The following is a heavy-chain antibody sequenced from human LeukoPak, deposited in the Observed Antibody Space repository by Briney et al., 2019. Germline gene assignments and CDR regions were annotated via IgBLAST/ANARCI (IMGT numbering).Heavy chain of an antibody. D-gene: IGHD3-3*01. J-gene: IGHJ5*02. CDR3: ARVGITIFGVVTNWFDP. CDR1: GGSFSSSNW. Sequence: SETLSLTCAVSGGSFSSSNWWSGVRQPPGKGLEWIGEIYHSGSTNYNPSLKSRVTISVDKSKNQFSLKLSSVTAADTAVYYCARVGITIFGVVTNWFDPWGQGTLVTVSS. V-gene: IGHV4-4*02. CDR2: IYHSGST.